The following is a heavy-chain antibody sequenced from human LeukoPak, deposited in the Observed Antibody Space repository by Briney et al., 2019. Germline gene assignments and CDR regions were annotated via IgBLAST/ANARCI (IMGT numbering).Heavy chain of an antibody. CDR3: AEAEGNWSGTWCLRWFDW. D-gene: IGHD3-3*01. CDR2: INGSGSFT. CDR1: GFTFSNYV. J-gene: IGHJ4*02. Sequence: GGSLRLSCAASGFTFSNYVMGWVRQDPGKGLQWVSIINGSGSFTSYADSVKGRLTISRDNSKNTLYLQMNSLRAEDTAVYYCAEAEGNWSGTWCLRWFDWWGQGTLVTVSS. V-gene: IGHV3-23*05.